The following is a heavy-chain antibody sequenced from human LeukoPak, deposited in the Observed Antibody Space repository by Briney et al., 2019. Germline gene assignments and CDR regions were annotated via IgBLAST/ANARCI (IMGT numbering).Heavy chain of an antibody. D-gene: IGHD3-10*01. CDR3: ARVGLRGAGDY. CDR2: INPNSGGT. Sequence: ASVKVSCKVSGYTLTELSMHWVRQAPGQGLEWMGWINPNSGGTNYAQKFQGRVTMTRDTSISTAYMELSRLRSDDTAVYYCARVGLRGAGDYWGQGTLVTVSS. V-gene: IGHV1-2*02. CDR1: GYTLTELS. J-gene: IGHJ4*02.